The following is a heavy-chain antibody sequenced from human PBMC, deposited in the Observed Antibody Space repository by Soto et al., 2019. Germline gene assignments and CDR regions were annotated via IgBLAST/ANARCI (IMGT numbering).Heavy chain of an antibody. Sequence: GGSLRLSCAASGFTFSSYAMSWVRQAPGKGLEWVSAISGSGGSTYYADSVKGRFTISRDNSKNTLYLQMNSLRAEDTAVYYCEKRQQLVYYYYMDVWGKGTTVTVSS. V-gene: IGHV3-23*01. CDR1: GFTFSSYA. CDR2: ISGSGGST. CDR3: EKRQQLVYYYYMDV. D-gene: IGHD6-6*01. J-gene: IGHJ6*03.